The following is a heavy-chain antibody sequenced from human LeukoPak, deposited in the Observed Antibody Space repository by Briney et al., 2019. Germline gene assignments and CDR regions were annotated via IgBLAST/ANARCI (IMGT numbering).Heavy chain of an antibody. J-gene: IGHJ3*02. D-gene: IGHD3-16*01. CDR1: GFTFSDYY. V-gene: IGHV3-11*06. CDR2: ISSSSSYT. CDR3: VKTMVTFGGLIRTDAFDI. Sequence: GGSLRLSCAASGFTFSDYYMSWIRQAPGKGLEWVSYISSSSSYTNYADSVKGRFTISRDNAKNSLYLQMNSLRAEDTAVYYCVKTMVTFGGLIRTDAFDIWGQGTMVTVSS.